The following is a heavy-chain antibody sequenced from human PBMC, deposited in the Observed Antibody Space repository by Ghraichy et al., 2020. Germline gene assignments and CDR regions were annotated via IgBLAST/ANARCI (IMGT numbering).Heavy chain of an antibody. D-gene: IGHD2-21*02. J-gene: IGHJ6*03. CDR1: GGTFSSYA. V-gene: IGHV1-69*04. CDR2: IIPILGIA. Sequence: SVKVSCKASGGTFSSYAISWVRQAPGQGLEWMGRIIPILGIANYAQKFQGRVTITADKSTSTAYMELSSLRSEDTAVYYCARFFRVVTAIRGDYYMDVWGKGTTVTVSS. CDR3: ARFFRVVTAIRGDYYMDV.